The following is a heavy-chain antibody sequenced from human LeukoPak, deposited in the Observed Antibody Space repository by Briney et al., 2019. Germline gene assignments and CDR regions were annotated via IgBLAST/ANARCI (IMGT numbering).Heavy chain of an antibody. J-gene: IGHJ4*02. CDR3: ARHEEAAGDFDY. Sequence: SETLSLTCTVSGGSISSSSYYWGWIRQPPGKGLEWIGYIDYSGNTNYNPSLKSRVTISVDTSKNQFSLKLTSVTAADTAVYYCARHEEAAGDFDYWGQGTLVTVSS. CDR1: GGSISSSSYY. CDR2: IDYSGNT. V-gene: IGHV4-61*05. D-gene: IGHD1-14*01.